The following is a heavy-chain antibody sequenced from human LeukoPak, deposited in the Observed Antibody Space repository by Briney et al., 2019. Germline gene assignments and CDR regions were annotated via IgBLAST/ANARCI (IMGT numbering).Heavy chain of an antibody. CDR2: INPSGGST. D-gene: IGHD1-14*01. Sequence: ASVKVSCKASGYTLTSYYMHWVRQAPGQGLEWMGIINPSGGSTSYAQKFQGRVTMTRDTSTSTVYMELSSLRSEDTAVYYCAGDRRSPPLDYWGQGTLVTVSS. CDR3: AGDRRSPPLDY. CDR1: GYTLTSYY. V-gene: IGHV1-46*01. J-gene: IGHJ4*02.